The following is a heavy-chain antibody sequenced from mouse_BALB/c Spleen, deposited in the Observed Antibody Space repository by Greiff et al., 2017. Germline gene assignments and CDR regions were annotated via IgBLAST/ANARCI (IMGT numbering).Heavy chain of an antibody. CDR3: ARGEGHYGYAWFAY. V-gene: IGHV1S34*01. J-gene: IGHJ3*01. Sequence: LVKTGASVKISCKASGYSFTGYYMHWVKQSHGKSLEWIGYISCYNGATSYNQKFKGKATLTVDTSSSTAYMQFNSLTSEDSAVYYCARGEGHYGYAWFAYWGQGTLVTVSA. CDR1: GYSFTGYY. CDR2: ISCYNGAT. D-gene: IGHD1-2*01.